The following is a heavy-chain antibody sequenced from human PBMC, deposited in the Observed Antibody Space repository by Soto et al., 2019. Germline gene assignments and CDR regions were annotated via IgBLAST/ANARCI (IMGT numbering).Heavy chain of an antibody. D-gene: IGHD3-10*01. Sequence: QVQLVQSGAEVKKPGSSVKVSCKASGGTFSSYTISWVRQAPGQGLEWMGRIIPILGIANYAQKFQGRVTITADKSTSTAYMELSSLRSEDTAVYYCARAYGSGSYYSDYWGQGTLVTVSS. V-gene: IGHV1-69*02. CDR2: IIPILGIA. CDR1: GGTFSSYT. CDR3: ARAYGSGSYYSDY. J-gene: IGHJ4*02.